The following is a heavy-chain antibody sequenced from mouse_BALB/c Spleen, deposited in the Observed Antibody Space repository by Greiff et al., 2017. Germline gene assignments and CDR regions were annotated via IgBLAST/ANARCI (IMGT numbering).Heavy chain of an antibody. J-gene: IGHJ2*01. Sequence: LQHPGSELVRPGASVKLSCKASGYTFTSYWLHWVKQRPGQGLEWIGNIYPGSGSTNYDEKFKSKATLTVDTSSSTAYMQLSSLTSEDSAVYYCTRRNDVFDYWGQGTTLTVSS. CDR3: TRRNDVFDY. D-gene: IGHD2-14*01. V-gene: IGHV1S22*01. CDR1: GYTFTSYW. CDR2: IYPGSGST.